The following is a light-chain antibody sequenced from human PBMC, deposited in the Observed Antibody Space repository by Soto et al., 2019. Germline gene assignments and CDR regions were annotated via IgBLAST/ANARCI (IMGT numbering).Light chain of an antibody. CDR3: CSYAGSSTFLV. CDR1: SSDVGSYNL. Sequence: QSALTQPASVSGSPGQSITISCTGTSSDVGSYNLVSWYQQHPGKAPKLMIYEVSKRPSGVSNRFSGSKSGNTASLTISGRQAEDEAEYYCCSYAGSSTFLVFGGGTKLTVL. CDR2: EVS. J-gene: IGLJ2*01. V-gene: IGLV2-23*02.